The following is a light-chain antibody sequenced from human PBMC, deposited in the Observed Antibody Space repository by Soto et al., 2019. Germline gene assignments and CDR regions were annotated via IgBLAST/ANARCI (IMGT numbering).Light chain of an antibody. CDR2: AAS. Sequence: DVQVTQSPASLSASVGDRVNISCRTSRGIYNYLAWYQQKSGQIPKLLIKAASSLQSGVPSRFSGSDSGTDFTLSISSLQPEDVATYYCQKYDSAPRTFGQGTKVEIK. CDR1: RGIYNY. V-gene: IGKV1-27*01. J-gene: IGKJ1*01. CDR3: QKYDSAPRT.